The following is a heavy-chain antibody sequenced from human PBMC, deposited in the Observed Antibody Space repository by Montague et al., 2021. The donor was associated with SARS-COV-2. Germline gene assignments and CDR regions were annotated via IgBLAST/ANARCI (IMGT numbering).Heavy chain of an antibody. Sequence: QSGAEVKKPGDSLKMSCKASGYIFSNYWIGWVRQMPGKGLEWMGRIYPGDSDTRYSPSFQGQVTISADKSISTAYLQWSSLKASDTAMYYCARLSNVSPTGSNWFDPWGQGTLVTVSS. CDR2: IYPGDSDT. CDR3: ARLSNVSPTGSNWFDP. V-gene: IGHV5-51*01. J-gene: IGHJ5*02. D-gene: IGHD4-11*01. CDR1: GYIFSNYW.